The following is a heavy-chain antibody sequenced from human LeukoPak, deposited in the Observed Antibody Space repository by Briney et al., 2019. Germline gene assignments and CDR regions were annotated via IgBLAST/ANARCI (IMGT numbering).Heavy chain of an antibody. J-gene: IGHJ4*02. CDR1: GFTFSSYN. CDR2: ISWNSGSI. CDR3: AKGHLDSSGYYYPLDY. Sequence: HPGGSLRLSCAASGFTFSSYNMNWVRQAPGKGLEWVSGISWNSGSIGYADSVKGRFTISRDNAKNSLYLQMNSLRAEDTALYYCAKGHLDSSGYYYPLDYWGQGTLVTVSS. V-gene: IGHV3-9*01. D-gene: IGHD3-22*01.